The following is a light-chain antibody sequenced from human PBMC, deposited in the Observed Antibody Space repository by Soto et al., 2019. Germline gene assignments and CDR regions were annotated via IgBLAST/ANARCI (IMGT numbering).Light chain of an antibody. CDR1: QSISSY. Sequence: DIQMTQSPSSLSASVGDRVTITCRASQSISSYLNWYQQKPGKAPKLLIYAASSLQSGVPSRFSGSGSVTEFTLTISSLQPDDFATYYCQHYKMYSPWTFGQGTKVDIK. CDR3: QHYKMYSPWT. J-gene: IGKJ1*01. CDR2: AAS. V-gene: IGKV1-39*01.